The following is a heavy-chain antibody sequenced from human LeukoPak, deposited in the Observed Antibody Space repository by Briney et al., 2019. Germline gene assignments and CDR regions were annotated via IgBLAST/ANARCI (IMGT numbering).Heavy chain of an antibody. V-gene: IGHV5-51*01. CDR2: IYPGDSDT. J-gene: IGHJ4*02. CDR1: GYIFSNYW. D-gene: IGHD5-18*01. CDR3: ARRGDSYGRFDY. Sequence: PGESLKISCKGSGYIFSNYWITWVRQMPGKGLEWMGIIYPGDSDTRYSPSFQGQVTISADKSICTAYLQWSSLKASDTAMYYCARRGDSYGRFDYWGQGILVTVSS.